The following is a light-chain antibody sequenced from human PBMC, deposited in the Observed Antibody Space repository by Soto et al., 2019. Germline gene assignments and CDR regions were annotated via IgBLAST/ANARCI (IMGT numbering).Light chain of an antibody. CDR2: WAS. Sequence: DIVMTQSPDSLAVSLGERATINCKSSQSVLYSSNNKNYLAWYQQKPGQPPKLLIYWASTRESGVPDRFSGSGSGSDFTLTISSLQAEDLAFYYLQQFYSILVTFVPGTKVD. J-gene: IGKJ3*01. CDR3: QQFYSILVT. CDR1: QSVLYSSNNKNY. V-gene: IGKV4-1*01.